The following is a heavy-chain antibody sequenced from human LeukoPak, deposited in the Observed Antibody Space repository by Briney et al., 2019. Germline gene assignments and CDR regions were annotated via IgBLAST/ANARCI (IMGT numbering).Heavy chain of an antibody. J-gene: IGHJ3*02. D-gene: IGHD3-3*01. Sequence: GGSLRLSCAASGITFSSDSMNWVRQAPGKGLEWVSSISSGSNYIYYADSVKGRFTISRDNAKNSLYLQMNSLRAEDTAVYYCARDRAIILFGAFDIWGQGTMVTVSS. CDR2: ISSGSNYI. CDR1: GITFSSDS. CDR3: ARDRAIILFGAFDI. V-gene: IGHV3-21*01.